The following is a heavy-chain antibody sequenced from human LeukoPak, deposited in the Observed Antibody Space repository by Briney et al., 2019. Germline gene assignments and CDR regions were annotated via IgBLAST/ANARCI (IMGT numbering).Heavy chain of an antibody. Sequence: SVKVSCKASGFTISNSAVQWVRQARGQRLEWIGWIVVGSGNTNYAQKFQERVTITRDMSTSTAYMELSSLRSEDTAVYYCAVDVIYESDWGQGTLVTVSS. CDR3: AVDVIYESD. D-gene: IGHD2/OR15-2a*01. V-gene: IGHV1-58*01. CDR1: GFTISNSA. CDR2: IVVGSGNT. J-gene: IGHJ4*02.